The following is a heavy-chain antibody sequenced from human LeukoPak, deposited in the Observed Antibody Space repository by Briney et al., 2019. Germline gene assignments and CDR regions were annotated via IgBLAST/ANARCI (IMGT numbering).Heavy chain of an antibody. V-gene: IGHV4-39*01. CDR3: ARRVPKRSYYLDD. CDR1: GGSISISSDY. J-gene: IGHJ4*02. CDR2: IYYSGST. D-gene: IGHD1-26*01. Sequence: SETLSFTCTVSGGSISISSDYWGWIRQPPGKGLEWIGSIYYSGSTNYNPSLKSRVAMSVDTSKNQFSLKLSSATAADTAVYYCARRVPKRSYYLDDWGQGTLVTVSS.